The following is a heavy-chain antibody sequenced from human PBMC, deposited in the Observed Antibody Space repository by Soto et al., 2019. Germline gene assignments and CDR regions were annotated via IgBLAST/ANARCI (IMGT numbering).Heavy chain of an antibody. J-gene: IGHJ4*02. Sequence: PGGSLRLSCAASGVTFANHAMSWFRQAPGKGLEWVSSINGFGENTYYADSVKGRFSISRDSSTLYLQMSHLRAEDTAVYYCARPTGTSYYWNFYFDSWGQGTLVTVSS. V-gene: IGHV3-23*01. CDR1: GVTFANHA. D-gene: IGHD1-1*01. CDR3: ARPTGTSYYWNFYFDS. CDR2: INGFGENT.